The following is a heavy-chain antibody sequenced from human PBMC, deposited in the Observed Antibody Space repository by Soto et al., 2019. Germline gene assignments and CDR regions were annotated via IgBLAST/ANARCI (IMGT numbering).Heavy chain of an antibody. J-gene: IGHJ4*02. Sequence: GGSLRLSCAASGFTFSVYAMSWVRQAPGKGLEWVSIIYSGGTTYYADSVKGRFTISRDNSKNTLYLQMNSLRVEDTAVYYCLTAPVVWTYWGQGTLVTVSS. V-gene: IGHV3-53*01. CDR1: GFTFSVYA. CDR3: LTAPVVWTY. CDR2: IYSGGTT. D-gene: IGHD1-1*01.